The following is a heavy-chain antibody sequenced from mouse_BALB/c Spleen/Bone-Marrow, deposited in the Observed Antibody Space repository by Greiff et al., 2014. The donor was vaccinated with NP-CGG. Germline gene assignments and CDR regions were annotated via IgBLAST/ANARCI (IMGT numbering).Heavy chain of an antibody. J-gene: IGHJ2*01. CDR2: INPSSGFT. CDR1: GYTFTTYP. CDR3: TRRAAYYFDY. Sequence: QVQLKQSGAELARPGASVKMSCKASGYTFTTYPMNWVKQRPGQGLEWIAYINPSSGFTNYNQKFKDKATLTADKSSSTAYMQLSSVTSEDSAVYYCTRRAAYYFDYWGQGTALTVSS. V-gene: IGHV1-4*01. D-gene: IGHD3-3*01.